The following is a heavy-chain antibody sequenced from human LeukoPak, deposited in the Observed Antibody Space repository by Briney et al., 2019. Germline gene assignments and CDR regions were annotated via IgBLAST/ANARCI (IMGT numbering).Heavy chain of an antibody. CDR2: INSDGSST. CDR1: GFTFSSYW. CDR3: ARLGPGFWSGYYMNYYYYMDV. V-gene: IGHV3-74*01. Sequence: GGSLRLSCAASGFTFSSYWMHWVRQAPGKGLVWVSRINSDGSSTSYADSVKGRFTISRDNAKNTLYLQMNSLRAEDTAVYYCARLGPGFWSGYYMNYYYYMDVWGKGTTVTVSS. D-gene: IGHD3-3*01. J-gene: IGHJ6*03.